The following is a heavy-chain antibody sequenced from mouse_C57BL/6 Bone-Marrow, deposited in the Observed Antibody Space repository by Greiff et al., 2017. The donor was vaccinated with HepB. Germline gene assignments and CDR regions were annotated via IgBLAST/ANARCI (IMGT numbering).Heavy chain of an antibody. CDR1: GYTFTSYW. CDR2: IYPGSGST. V-gene: IGHV1-55*01. D-gene: IGHD1-1*01. Sequence: QVHVKQPGAELVKPGASVKMSCKASGYTFTSYWITWVKQRPGQGLEWIGDIYPGSGSTNYNEKFKSKATLTVDTSSSTAYMQLSSLTSEDSAVYYCARSHYYGSSGFAYWGQGTLVTVSA. J-gene: IGHJ3*01. CDR3: ARSHYYGSSGFAY.